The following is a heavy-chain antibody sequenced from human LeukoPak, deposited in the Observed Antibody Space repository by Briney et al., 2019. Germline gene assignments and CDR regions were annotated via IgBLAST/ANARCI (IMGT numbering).Heavy chain of an antibody. J-gene: IGHJ6*03. CDR3: ARDRGIVGTTGYYYMDV. CDR2: ISSASSTI. D-gene: IGHD1-26*01. CDR1: GSSFSSAS. Sequence: GGSLRLSCAVSGSSFSSASMNWVRQAPAKGLEWLSYISSASSTIYYADSVKGRLTISRDNAKNSLYLQMNSLRAEDTAVYYCARDRGIVGTTGYYYMDVWGKGTTVTVSS. V-gene: IGHV3-48*04.